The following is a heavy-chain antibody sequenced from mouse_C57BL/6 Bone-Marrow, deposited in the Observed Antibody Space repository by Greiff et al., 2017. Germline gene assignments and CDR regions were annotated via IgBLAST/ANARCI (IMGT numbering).Heavy chain of an antibody. CDR1: GFTFSSYA. V-gene: IGHV5-4*01. CDR2: ISDGGSYT. D-gene: IGHD1-1*01. J-gene: IGHJ1*03. CDR3: ARDQDGSSYWYFDV. Sequence: EVQGVESGGGLVKPGGSLKLSCAASGFTFSSYAMSWVRQTPEKRLEWVATISDGGSYTYYPDNVKGRFTISRDNAKNNLYLQMSHLKAEDTAMDYCARDQDGSSYWYFDVWGTGTTVTVSS.